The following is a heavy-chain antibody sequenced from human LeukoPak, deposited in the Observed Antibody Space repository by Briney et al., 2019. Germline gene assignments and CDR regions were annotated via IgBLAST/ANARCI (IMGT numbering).Heavy chain of an antibody. Sequence: GESLKISCKGSGYSFTSYWIGWVRQMPGKGLEWMGIFYPGDSETRYSPSFQGQVTISADKSISTAYLQWSSLKASDTAMYYCARHGNDYSNDFYYYGMDVWGQGTTVTVSS. V-gene: IGHV5-51*01. CDR2: FYPGDSET. J-gene: IGHJ6*02. CDR3: ARHGNDYSNDFYYYGMDV. D-gene: IGHD4-11*01. CDR1: GYSFTSYW.